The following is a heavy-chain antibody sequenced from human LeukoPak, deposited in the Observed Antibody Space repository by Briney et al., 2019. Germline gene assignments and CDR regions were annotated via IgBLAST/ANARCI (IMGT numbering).Heavy chain of an antibody. J-gene: IGHJ4*02. D-gene: IGHD5-18*01. CDR3: AKNNAGYSLDY. V-gene: IGHV3-30*02. Sequence: QPGGFLRLSCAASGFTFSSYGMHWVRQAPGKGLEWVAFIRYDGSNKYYADSVKGRFTISRDNSKNTLYLQMNSLRAEDTAVYYCAKNNAGYSLDYWGQGTLVTVSS. CDR2: IRYDGSNK. CDR1: GFTFSSYG.